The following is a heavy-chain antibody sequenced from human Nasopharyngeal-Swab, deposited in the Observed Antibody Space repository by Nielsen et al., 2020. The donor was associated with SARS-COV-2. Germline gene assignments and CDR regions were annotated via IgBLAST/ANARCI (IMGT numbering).Heavy chain of an antibody. Sequence: GESLKIPCSASGFTFSSYWMHWVRQLPGKGLVWVSRISTDGSGTNYADSVKGRFTVSRDNAKNTLYLQMNSLRAEDTAVYYCARREGFCSGGTCYLDYWGQGTLVTVSS. CDR2: ISTDGSGT. V-gene: IGHV3-74*01. J-gene: IGHJ4*02. CDR1: GFTFSSYW. CDR3: ARREGFCSGGTCYLDY. D-gene: IGHD2-15*01.